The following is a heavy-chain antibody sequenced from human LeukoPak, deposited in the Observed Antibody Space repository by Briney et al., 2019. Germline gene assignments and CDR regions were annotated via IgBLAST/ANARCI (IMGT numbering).Heavy chain of an antibody. CDR1: GGSFSGYD. CDR3: ARGLGWKVTPMGLFYMDV. J-gene: IGHJ6*03. V-gene: IGHV4-34*01. CDR2: INYGGDT. Sequence: SETLSLTCGVDGGSFSGYDWSWVRQPPGKGVEWIREINYGGDTNYNPSLKSRVTISVDTSKNQFSLKVRSVTAADTAVYYCARGLGWKVTPMGLFYMDVWGEGATVTVSS. D-gene: IGHD1-1*01.